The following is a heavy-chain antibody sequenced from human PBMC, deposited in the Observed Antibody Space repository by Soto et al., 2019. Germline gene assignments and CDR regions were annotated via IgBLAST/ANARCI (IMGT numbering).Heavy chain of an antibody. CDR1: GYTFNSYG. J-gene: IGHJ3*02. CDR2: ISGYNDNT. D-gene: IGHD3-22*01. CDR3: ARDLYYYDSSGYFHDTFDI. V-gene: IGHV1-18*01. Sequence: QVPLVQSGAEVKKPGASVKVSCKASGYTFNSYGISWVRQAPGQGLEWMGWISGYNDNTKYAQKLQGRVTMTTDTSTSTAYMELRSLRSDDTAVYYCARDLYYYDSSGYFHDTFDIWGQGTMVTVSS.